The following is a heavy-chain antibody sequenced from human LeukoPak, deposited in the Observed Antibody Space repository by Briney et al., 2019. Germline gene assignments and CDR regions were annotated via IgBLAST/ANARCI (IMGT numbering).Heavy chain of an antibody. CDR3: AKEGRSDSGYPYYDY. D-gene: IGHD5-12*01. J-gene: IGHJ4*02. CDR1: GFTVSSNY. CDR2: ISYDGSHK. V-gene: IGHV3-30*18. Sequence: GGSLRLSCAASGFTVSSNYMHWVRQAPGKGLEWVTIISYDGSHKYYSDSVKGRFTISGDNSKNTLYLEMNSLRPEDTAVYYCAKEGRSDSGYPYYDYWGQGTLVTVSS.